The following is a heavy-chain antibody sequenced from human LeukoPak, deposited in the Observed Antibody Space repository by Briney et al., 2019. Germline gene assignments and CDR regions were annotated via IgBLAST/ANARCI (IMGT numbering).Heavy chain of an antibody. V-gene: IGHV1-2*04. CDR2: INPNSGGT. D-gene: IGHD2-2*01. CDR1: GYTFTGYY. Sequence: ASVKVSCKASGYTFTGYYMHWVRQAPGQGLEWMGWINPNSGGTNYAQKFQGWVTTTRDTSISTAYMELSRLRSDDTAVYYCARDNGYCSSTSCLNAFDIWGQGTMVTVSS. CDR3: ARDNGYCSSTSCLNAFDI. J-gene: IGHJ3*02.